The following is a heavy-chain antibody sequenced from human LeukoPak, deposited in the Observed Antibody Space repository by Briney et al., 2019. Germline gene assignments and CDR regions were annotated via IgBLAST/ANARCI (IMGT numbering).Heavy chain of an antibody. J-gene: IGHJ6*02. D-gene: IGHD5-18*01. CDR1: GGTFSSYA. CDR2: IIPIFGTA. V-gene: IGHV1-69*05. CDR3: ARDSPPGQYSSDSYYYYGMDV. Sequence: ASVKVSCKASGGTFSSYAISWVRQAPGQGLEWMGGIIPIFGTANYAQKFQGRVTMTRDTSTSTVYMELSSLRSEDTAVYYCARDSPPGQYSSDSYYYYGMDVWGQGTTVTVSS.